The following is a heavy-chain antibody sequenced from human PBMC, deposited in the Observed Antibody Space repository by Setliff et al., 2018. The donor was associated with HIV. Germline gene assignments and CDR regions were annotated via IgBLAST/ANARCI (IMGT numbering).Heavy chain of an antibody. Sequence: SETLSLTCAVSDYSNNSGYYWGWIRQPPGKGLEWIGSIYHSGSTNYNPSLKSRVTISVDTSKNQFSLTLTSVTAADTAVYYCARTEWELHRVNDAFDVWGQGTMVTVSS. CDR3: ARTEWELHRVNDAFDV. V-gene: IGHV4-38-2*01. CDR1: DYSNNSGYY. D-gene: IGHD1-26*01. CDR2: IYHSGST. J-gene: IGHJ3*01.